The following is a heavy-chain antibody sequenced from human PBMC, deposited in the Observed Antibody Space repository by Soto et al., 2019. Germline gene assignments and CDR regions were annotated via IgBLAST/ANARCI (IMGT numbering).Heavy chain of an antibody. J-gene: IGHJ4*02. CDR2: ISSESGTI. V-gene: IGHV3-48*02. Sequence: GGSLRLSCAASGFSFSHYSMIWVRQVPGKGLEWLSHISSESGTIYYAESVKGRFTVSRDNAKNSLSLQMNILRDEDAATYYCARLYCSSDDCFSQIDYWGQGALVTVSS. CDR3: ARLYCSSDDCFSQIDY. D-gene: IGHD2-2*01. CDR1: GFSFSHYS.